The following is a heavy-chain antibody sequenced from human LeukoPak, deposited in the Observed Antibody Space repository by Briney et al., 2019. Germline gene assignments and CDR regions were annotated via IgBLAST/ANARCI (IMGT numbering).Heavy chain of an antibody. CDR3: SRNGLVDFDY. V-gene: IGHV3-49*04. Sequence: GQSLRLSCTTSGFALDDFAMSWVPQPAGKGLEGVGFIRRRAYGGAAEYAASVKGRFIISRDDSKGIAYLQMNSLKTEDTAVYYCSRNGLVDFDYWGQGSRVIVSP. CDR1: GFALDDFA. J-gene: IGHJ4*02. CDR2: IRRRAYGGAA.